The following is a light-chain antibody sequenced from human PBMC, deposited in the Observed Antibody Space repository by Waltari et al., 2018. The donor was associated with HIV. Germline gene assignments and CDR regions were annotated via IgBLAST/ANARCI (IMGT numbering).Light chain of an antibody. CDR2: KTS. Sequence: DVQMTQSPSTLSAGVGESVTITCRASQIINNWWARYPQKPGKTPKLLIYKTSYLERGVPSRFPGSGSGAVFTLMIDGLQPDDVATYYCQQYNSHSYAFGQGTKVDVK. J-gene: IGKJ2*01. CDR3: QQYNSHSYA. V-gene: IGKV1-5*03. CDR1: QIINNW.